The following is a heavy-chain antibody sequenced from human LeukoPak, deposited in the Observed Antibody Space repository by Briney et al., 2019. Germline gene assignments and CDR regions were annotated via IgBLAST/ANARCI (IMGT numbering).Heavy chain of an antibody. CDR2: ISSSSSYI. CDR3: ARGGGWYFVY. V-gene: IGHV3-21*01. J-gene: IGHJ4*02. CDR1: GFTFSSYS. Sequence: GGSLRLSCAASGFTFSSYSMKWVRQAPGKGLEWVSSISSSSSYIYYADSVKGRFTISRDNAKNSLYLQMNSLRAEDTAVYYCARGGGWYFVYWGQGTLVTVSS. D-gene: IGHD6-19*01.